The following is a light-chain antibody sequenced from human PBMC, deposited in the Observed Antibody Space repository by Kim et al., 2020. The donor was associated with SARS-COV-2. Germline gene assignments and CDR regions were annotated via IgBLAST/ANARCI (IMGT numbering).Light chain of an antibody. CDR2: DAS. Sequence: EIVLTQSPGTLSLSPRERATLSCGASQSIAFHLAWYQQRPGQAPRLLIFDASNRATGIPARFSGRGSGTDFTLTISSLEPEDFGVYYCQQRSHWPITFGQGTRLEIK. J-gene: IGKJ5*01. V-gene: IGKV3-11*01. CDR1: QSIAFH. CDR3: QQRSHWPIT.